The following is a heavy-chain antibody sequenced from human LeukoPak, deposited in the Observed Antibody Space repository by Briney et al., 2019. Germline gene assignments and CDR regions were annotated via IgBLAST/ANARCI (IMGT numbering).Heavy chain of an antibody. J-gene: IGHJ4*02. V-gene: IGHV4-34*01. CDR1: GGSFSGYH. Sequence: SETLSLTCAVYGGSFSGYHWSWIRQPSGKGLEWIGEINHSGSTNYNPSLKSRVTISVDTSKNQFSLKLSSVTAADTAVYYCATQLYYDSSGYYFDYWGQGTLVTVSS. CDR2: INHSGST. CDR3: ATQLYYDSSGYYFDY. D-gene: IGHD3-22*01.